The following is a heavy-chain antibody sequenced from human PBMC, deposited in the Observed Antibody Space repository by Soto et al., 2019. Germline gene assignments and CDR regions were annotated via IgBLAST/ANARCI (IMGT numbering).Heavy chain of an antibody. CDR1: GGTFSSYA. Sequence: SVKVSCKASGGTFSSYAISWVRQAPGQGLEWMGGIIPIFGTANYAQKFQGRVTITADESTSTAYMELSSMRSEDTAVYYCARVISSSWYNIENYYGMDVWGQGTTVTVSS. D-gene: IGHD6-13*01. J-gene: IGHJ6*02. CDR2: IIPIFGTA. V-gene: IGHV1-69*13. CDR3: ARVISSSWYNIENYYGMDV.